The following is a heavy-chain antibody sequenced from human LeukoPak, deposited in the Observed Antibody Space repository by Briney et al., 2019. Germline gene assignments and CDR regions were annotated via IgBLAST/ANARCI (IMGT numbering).Heavy chain of an antibody. D-gene: IGHD2-2*01. CDR2: INPNSGGT. CDR1: GYTFTGYY. Sequence: ASVKVSCKASGYTFTGYYMHWVRQAPGQGLEWMGWINPNSGGTNYAQRFQGRVTMTRDTSISTAYMELSRLRSDDTAVYYCATSLGFYCSSTSCKDYWGQGTLVTVSS. V-gene: IGHV1-2*02. CDR3: ATSLGFYCSSTSCKDY. J-gene: IGHJ4*02.